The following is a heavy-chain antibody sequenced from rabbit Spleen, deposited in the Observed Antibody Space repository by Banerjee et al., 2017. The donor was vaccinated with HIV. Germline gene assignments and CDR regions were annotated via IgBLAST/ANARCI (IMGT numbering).Heavy chain of an antibody. CDR1: GVTISNSYH. Sequence: QSLEESGGDLVKPGASLTLTCTASGVTISNSYHMCWVHRAPGKGLEWIACIYGGSSDYTYYATWAKGRFTISKTSSTTVTLQMTSLTAADTATYFCARAIHSVAWPFNLWGPGTLVTVS. V-gene: IGHV1S40*01. CDR3: ARAIHSVAWPFNL. CDR2: IYGGSSDYT. J-gene: IGHJ4*01. D-gene: IGHD1-1*01.